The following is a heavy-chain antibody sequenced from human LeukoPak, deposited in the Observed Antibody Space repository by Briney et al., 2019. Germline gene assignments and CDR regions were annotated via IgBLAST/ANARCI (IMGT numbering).Heavy chain of an antibody. V-gene: IGHV3-30*04. J-gene: IGHJ6*02. Sequence: PGGSLRLSCAGSGFTFRSYAMHWVRQAPGKGLEWVAGVSYDGGEKYYADSVRGRFTISRDNSKYTVYLQMSGLRAEDTAVFHCATGTTGTTWSYGMDVWGQGTTVTVSS. CDR2: VSYDGGEK. CDR3: ATGTTGTTWSYGMDV. CDR1: GFTFRSYA. D-gene: IGHD1-1*01.